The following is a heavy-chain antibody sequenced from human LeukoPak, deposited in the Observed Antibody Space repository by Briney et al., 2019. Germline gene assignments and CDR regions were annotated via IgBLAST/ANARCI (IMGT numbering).Heavy chain of an antibody. CDR2: INPNSGGT. V-gene: IGHV1-2*02. Sequence: GASVTVSFKASGYTFTGYYMHWVRQAPGQGLEWMGWINPNSGGTNYAQKFQGRVTMTRDTSISTAYVELSRLRSDDTAVYYCARGIVGATPYYYYYMDVWGKGTTVTISS. CDR1: GYTFTGYY. CDR3: ARGIVGATPYYYYYMDV. D-gene: IGHD1-26*01. J-gene: IGHJ6*03.